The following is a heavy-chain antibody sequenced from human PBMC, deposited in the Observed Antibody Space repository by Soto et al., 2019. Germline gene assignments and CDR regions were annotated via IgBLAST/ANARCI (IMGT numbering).Heavy chain of an antibody. D-gene: IGHD6-19*01. CDR2: IYYSGST. CDR1: GGSISSYY. Sequence: SETLSLTCTVSGGSISSYYWSWIRQPPGKGLEWIGYIYYSGSTNYNPSLKSRVTISVDTSKNQFSLKLSSVTAADTAVYYCARGGSSAWSQPYYGMDVWGQGTTVTVSS. V-gene: IGHV4-59*01. J-gene: IGHJ6*02. CDR3: ARGGSSAWSQPYYGMDV.